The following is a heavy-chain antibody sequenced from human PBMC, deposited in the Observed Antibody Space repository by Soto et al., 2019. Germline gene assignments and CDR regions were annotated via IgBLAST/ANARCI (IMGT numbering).Heavy chain of an antibody. CDR2: INPNSGGT. Sequence: ASVKVSCKASGYSFTGYYMHWVRQAPGQGLEWMGWINPNSGGTNYAQKFQGWVTMTRDTSISTAYMELSRLRSDDTAVYYCARETAMVQIDYWGQGTLVTVSS. D-gene: IGHD5-18*01. V-gene: IGHV1-2*04. CDR1: GYSFTGYY. CDR3: ARETAMVQIDY. J-gene: IGHJ4*02.